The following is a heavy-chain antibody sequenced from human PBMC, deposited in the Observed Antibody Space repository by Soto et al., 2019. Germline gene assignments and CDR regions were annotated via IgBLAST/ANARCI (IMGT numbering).Heavy chain of an antibody. CDR2: IYYSGST. CDR1: GGSISSSSYY. D-gene: IGHD3-3*01. J-gene: IGHJ4*02. CDR3: ARHEDYDFWNFDY. Sequence: SETLSLTCTVSGGSISSSSYYWGWIRQPPGKGLEWIGSIYYSGSTYYNPSLKSRVTISVDTSKNQFSLKLSSVTAADTAVYYCARHEDYDFWNFDYWGQGTLVTVS. V-gene: IGHV4-39*01.